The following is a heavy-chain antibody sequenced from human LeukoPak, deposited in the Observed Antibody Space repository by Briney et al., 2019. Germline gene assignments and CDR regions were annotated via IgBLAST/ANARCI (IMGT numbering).Heavy chain of an antibody. V-gene: IGHV3-48*01. CDR2: ISSSSSTI. Sequence: PGGSLRLSCAASGFSFSSYGMNWVRQAPGKGLEWVSYISSSSSTIYYADSVEGRFTISRDNSKNTVYLQLNNLRVEDTAVYYCARYHTALNYWGQGTLVTASS. CDR3: ARYHTALNY. J-gene: IGHJ4*02. CDR1: GFSFSSYG. D-gene: IGHD5-18*01.